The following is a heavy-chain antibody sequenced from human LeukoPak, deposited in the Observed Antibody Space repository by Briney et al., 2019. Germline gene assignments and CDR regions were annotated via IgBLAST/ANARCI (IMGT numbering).Heavy chain of an antibody. CDR3: AREMATIFDY. V-gene: IGHV1-18*01. CDR2: ISAYNGNT. CDR1: GYTLTELS. Sequence: ASVKVSCKVSGYTLTELSMHWVRQAPGQGLEWMGWISAYNGNTNYAQKLQGRVTMTTDTSTSTAYMELRSLRSDDTAVYYCAREMATIFDYWGQGTLVTVSS. J-gene: IGHJ4*02. D-gene: IGHD5-24*01.